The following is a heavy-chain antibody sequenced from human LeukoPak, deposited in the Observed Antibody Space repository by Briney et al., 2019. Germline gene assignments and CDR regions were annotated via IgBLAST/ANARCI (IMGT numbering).Heavy chain of an antibody. CDR2: MNDFGST. D-gene: IGHD2-21*02. J-gene: IGHJ6*02. CDR1: GGSLSDFY. CDR3: ARGASCGGDCYWEDYYFYGMDV. Sequence: KPSETLSLTCAVYGGSLSDFYWSWIRQPPGKGLEWIGEMNDFGSTNYNPSLKSRVALSLDTSKNQFSLRLSSVTAADTAVYFCARGASCGGDCYWEDYYFYGMDVWGQGTRSPSP. V-gene: IGHV4-34*01.